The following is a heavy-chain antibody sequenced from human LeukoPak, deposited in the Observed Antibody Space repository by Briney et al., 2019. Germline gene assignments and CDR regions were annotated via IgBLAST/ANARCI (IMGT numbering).Heavy chain of an antibody. CDR1: GGSFSSYA. CDR2: IIPIFGTA. D-gene: IGHD6-19*01. V-gene: IGHV1-69*13. J-gene: IGHJ4*02. Sequence: SVKVFCKASGGSFSSYAISWVRQAPGHGLEWMGGIIPIFGTANYAQKFQGRVTITADESTSTAYMELSSLRSEDTAVYYCARGRSSGWYLGFDYWGQGTLVTVSS. CDR3: ARGRSSGWYLGFDY.